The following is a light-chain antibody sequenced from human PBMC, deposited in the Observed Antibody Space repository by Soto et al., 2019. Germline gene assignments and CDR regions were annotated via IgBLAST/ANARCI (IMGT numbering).Light chain of an antibody. CDR3: QQHNGWPLT. J-gene: IGKJ4*01. CDR1: QTLNNY. Sequence: EIVMTQSPATLSVFPGETAILSCRASQTLNNYLAWYQLKPGQAPRLLIYGVSTRATGIPARFSGSGSGTEFTLAINNLQSEDSAVYYCQQHNGWPLTFGAGTKVEIK. CDR2: GVS. V-gene: IGKV3-15*01.